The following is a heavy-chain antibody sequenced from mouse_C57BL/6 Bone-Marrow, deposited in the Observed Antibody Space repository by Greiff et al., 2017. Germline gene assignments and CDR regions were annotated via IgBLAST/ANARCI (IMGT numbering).Heavy chain of an antibody. CDR1: GFTFSDYY. V-gene: IGHV5-12*01. J-gene: IGHJ2*01. Sequence: EVMLVESGGGLVQPGGSLKLSCAASGFTFSDYYMYWVRQTPEKRLEWVAYISNGGGSTYYPDTAKGRFTIARDNAKITLYLHMFRLKSEDTAMYYCARLDYWGQGTTLTVSS. CDR3: ARLDY. CDR2: ISNGGGST.